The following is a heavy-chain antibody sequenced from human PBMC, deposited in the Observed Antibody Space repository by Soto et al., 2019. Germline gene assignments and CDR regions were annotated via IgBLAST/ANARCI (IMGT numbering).Heavy chain of an antibody. Sequence: PGGSLRLSCEASGGMFSSYVMNWVRQAPGKGLEWVSGISGTGGSTKYADSVQGRFTISRDNAKNSLYLQMNRLRAEDTAIYYCAREDGVVGSSSAFDHWGLGTLVTVSS. D-gene: IGHD1-26*01. CDR1: GGMFSSYV. V-gene: IGHV3-23*01. CDR3: AREDGVVGSSSAFDH. CDR2: ISGTGGST. J-gene: IGHJ4*02.